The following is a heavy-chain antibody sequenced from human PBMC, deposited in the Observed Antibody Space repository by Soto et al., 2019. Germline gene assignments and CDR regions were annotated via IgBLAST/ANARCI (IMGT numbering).Heavy chain of an antibody. Sequence: QVQLVQSGAEVKKTGSSVKVSCKTSGGTFSTFGISWVRQAPGQGLEWMGGIIPFFGTAEYSQKFEDRITITADESTNTVYMDLRSLTSEVTAIYYCARTAPMDAGDKYYYDFWGQGALVTVSS. V-gene: IGHV1-69*01. CDR2: IIPFFGTA. D-gene: IGHD3-16*01. CDR1: GGTFSTFG. J-gene: IGHJ4*02. CDR3: ARTAPMDAGDKYYYDF.